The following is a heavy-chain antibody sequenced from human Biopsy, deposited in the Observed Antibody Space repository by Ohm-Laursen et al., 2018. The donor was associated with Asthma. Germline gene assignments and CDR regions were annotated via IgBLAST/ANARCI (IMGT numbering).Heavy chain of an antibody. V-gene: IGHV1-69*01. J-gene: IGHJ6*02. CDR2: FIPCLGTP. D-gene: IGHD5-12*01. CDR1: GNSFINYA. Sequence: SALFLSCKVSGNSFINYAISWVRQAPGQGLEWMGGFIPCLGTPDHAQMFECRVTITSDESTSTAYMELSSLSSEDTAVYYCARGYSGSDRIVYYYSGLEVWGQGTTVTVSS. CDR3: ARGYSGSDRIVYYYSGLEV.